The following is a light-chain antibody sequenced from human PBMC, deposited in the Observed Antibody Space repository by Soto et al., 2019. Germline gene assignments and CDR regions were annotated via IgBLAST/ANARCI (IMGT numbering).Light chain of an antibody. CDR2: EVI. Sequence: QSALTQPASVSASPGQSITISCAGTSSDVGGYNYVSWYQQHPDKAPKLMIYEVINRPSGVSNRFSGSKSDNTASLTISGLQAEDEADYYCTSYTNSGTWVFGGGTKLTVL. J-gene: IGLJ3*02. CDR1: SSDVGGYNY. CDR3: TSYTNSGTWV. V-gene: IGLV2-14*01.